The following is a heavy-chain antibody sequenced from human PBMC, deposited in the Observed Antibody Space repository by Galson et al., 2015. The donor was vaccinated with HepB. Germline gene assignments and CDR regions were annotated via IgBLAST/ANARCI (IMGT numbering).Heavy chain of an antibody. J-gene: IGHJ5*02. D-gene: IGHD3-10*01. Sequence: SLRLSCAASGFNLDDHAMHWVRQAPGKGLEWVSGISWNGATIGYVDSVRGRFTISRDNGKNSLYLQMNSLRVDDTAFYYCAKDMGLSLRDDGSGTYWPGTGFLDTWGQGSLVSVSS. V-gene: IGHV3-9*01. CDR1: GFNLDDHA. CDR3: AKDMGLSLRDDGSGTYWPGTGFLDT. CDR2: ISWNGATI.